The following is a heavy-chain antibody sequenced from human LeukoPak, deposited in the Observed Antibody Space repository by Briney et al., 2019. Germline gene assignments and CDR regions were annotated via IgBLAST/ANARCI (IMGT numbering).Heavy chain of an antibody. CDR1: GFTFSTYA. CDR2: ISVSGDKA. J-gene: IGHJ6*02. D-gene: IGHD2-15*01. Sequence: PGGSLRLSCAASGFTFSTYAMSWVRQAPGKGLEWVSAISVSGDKAYYAGSVKGRYTISRDNSKSTLFLQMNSLRAEDTAVYYCAKLAAASEYSFTDVWGQGTTVTVSS. V-gene: IGHV3-23*01. CDR3: AKLAAASEYSFTDV.